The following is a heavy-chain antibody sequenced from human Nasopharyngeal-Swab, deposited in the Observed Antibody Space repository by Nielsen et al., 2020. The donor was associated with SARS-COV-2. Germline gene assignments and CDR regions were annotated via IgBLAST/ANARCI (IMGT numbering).Heavy chain of an antibody. J-gene: IGHJ6*03. V-gene: IGHV5-10-1*01. Sequence: GGSLRLSCKGSGSSFISYWISWVRQMPGKGLEGMGRIDPSDSYTNYSPSFQGHVTISADKSISTAYLQWSSLKASDTAMYYCATASGGYYHYYDKDVWGKGTTVTVSS. CDR2: IDPSDSYT. CDR1: GSSFISYW. CDR3: ATASGGYYHYYDKDV. D-gene: IGHD1-26*01.